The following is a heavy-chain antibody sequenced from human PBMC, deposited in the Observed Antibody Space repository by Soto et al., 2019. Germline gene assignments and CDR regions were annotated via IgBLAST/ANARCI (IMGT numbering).Heavy chain of an antibody. Sequence: GESLKISCQASGYSFSNFWIAWVRQMPGEGLEWLGIIYPDDSDTRYSPSFRGHVTISVTKSITTVFLQWSSLRASDTAMYYCARQIYDSDTGPNFQYYFDSWGQGTPVTVSS. V-gene: IGHV5-51*01. D-gene: IGHD3-22*01. CDR3: ARQIYDSDTGPNFQYYFDS. CDR2: IYPDDSDT. J-gene: IGHJ4*02. CDR1: GYSFSNFW.